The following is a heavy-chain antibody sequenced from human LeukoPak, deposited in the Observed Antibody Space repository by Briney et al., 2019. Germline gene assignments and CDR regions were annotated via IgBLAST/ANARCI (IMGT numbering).Heavy chain of an antibody. J-gene: IGHJ4*02. CDR3: AREVAEGYKNVQLTL. CDR1: GYTFTSFY. CDR2: INPSGGST. V-gene: IGHV1-46*01. Sequence: ASVTVSCKASGYTFTSFYIHWVRQAPGQGLEWMGIINPSGGSTNYPQKFQGRVTMNRDTSTSTVYMELSSLRSEDTAVYYCAREVAEGYKNVQLTLWGQGTLVIVSS. D-gene: IGHD5-24*01.